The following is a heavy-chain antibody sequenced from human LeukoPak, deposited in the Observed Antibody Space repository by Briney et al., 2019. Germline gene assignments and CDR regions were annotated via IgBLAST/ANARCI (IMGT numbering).Heavy chain of an antibody. J-gene: IGHJ4*02. CDR1: GFTFNSCA. D-gene: IGHD2/OR15-2a*01. V-gene: IGHV3-23*01. CDR2: ISDSGTST. CDR3: AKRDYYSFDY. Sequence: GGSLRLSCAASGFTFNSCAMSWVRQAPGKGLEWVSTISDSGTSTFYADSVKGRFTISRDNSKNTLYVQMNSLRAEDTAVYYCAKRDYYSFDYWGQGTLVTASS.